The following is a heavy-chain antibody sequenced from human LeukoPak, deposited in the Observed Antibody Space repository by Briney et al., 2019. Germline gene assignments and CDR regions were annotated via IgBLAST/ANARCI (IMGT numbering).Heavy chain of an antibody. CDR2: IYYTENT. CDR3: ARGRYYYDSSGYNDFDY. D-gene: IGHD3-22*01. V-gene: IGHV4-59*01. CDR1: GGSISSYY. J-gene: IGHJ4*02. Sequence: SETLSLTCTVSGGSISSYYWSWIRQPPGKGLEWIGYIYYTENTNYNPSLKSRVTISVDTSKIQFSLKLSSVTAAGTAVYYCARGRYYYDSSGYNDFDYWGQGTLVTVSS.